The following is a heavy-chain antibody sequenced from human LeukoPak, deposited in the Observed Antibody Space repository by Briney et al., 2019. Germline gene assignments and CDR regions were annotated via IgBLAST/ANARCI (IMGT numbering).Heavy chain of an antibody. J-gene: IGHJ4*02. CDR1: GFTFSSYA. D-gene: IGHD4-17*01. V-gene: IGHV3-23*01. CDR3: AKETRRAVTTRNIAYDY. Sequence: PGGSLRLSCAASGFTFSSYAMSWVRQAPGKGLEWVSAISGSGGSTYYADSVKGRFTISRDNSKNTLYLQMNSLRAEDTAVYYCAKETRRAVTTRNIAYDYWGQGTLVTVSS. CDR2: ISGSGGST.